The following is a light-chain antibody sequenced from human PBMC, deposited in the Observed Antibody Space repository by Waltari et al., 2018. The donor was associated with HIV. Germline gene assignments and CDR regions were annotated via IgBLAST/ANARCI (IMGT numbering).Light chain of an antibody. CDR3: QQSYTTPRT. J-gene: IGKJ1*01. V-gene: IGKV1-39*01. CDR2: AAS. CDR1: QSISSY. Sequence: DIQLTQSPSSLSASVGDRVPIHCRASQSISSYLNWDQQKPGKAPKVLIYAASSLQSGVPSRFSGSGSGTDFTLTITSLQPEDFATYYCQQSYTTPRTFGQGTKVEIK.